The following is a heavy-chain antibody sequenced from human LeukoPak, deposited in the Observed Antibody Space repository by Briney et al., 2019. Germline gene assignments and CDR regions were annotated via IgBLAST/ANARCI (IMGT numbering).Heavy chain of an antibody. V-gene: IGHV1-18*01. J-gene: IGHJ3*01. CDR1: GYTFTNYA. CDR2: ISAYNGNT. CDR3: ARMYSSGWPLECLDV. Sequence: GASVKVSCKASGYTFTNYATSWVRQAPGQELEWMGWISAYNGNTNYAQNLQGRVTMTTDTSTTTAYMELRSLRFDDTAVYYCARMYSSGWPLECLDVWGQGTMVTVSS. D-gene: IGHD6-19*01.